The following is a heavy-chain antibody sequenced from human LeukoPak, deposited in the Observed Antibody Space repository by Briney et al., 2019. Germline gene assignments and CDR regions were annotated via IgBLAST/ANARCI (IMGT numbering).Heavy chain of an antibody. CDR3: TRGYFDY. CDR1: RDTFTTYG. J-gene: IGHJ4*02. CDR2: ISTYNGNT. V-gene: IGHV1-18*01. Sequence: ASVKVSCKASRDTFTTYGISWVRQAPGQGLECMGWISTYNGNTNYAQKFQDRVIITTDTSTSTAYMELRSLGSDDTAVYYCTRGYFDYWGQGTLVTVSS.